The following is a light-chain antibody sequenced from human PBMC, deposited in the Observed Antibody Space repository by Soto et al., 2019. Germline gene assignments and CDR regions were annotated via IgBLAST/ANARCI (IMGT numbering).Light chain of an antibody. V-gene: IGLV2-14*01. CDR1: SSDVGGYNY. J-gene: IGLJ6*01. CDR3: SSYTSSSTLV. CDR2: DVS. Sequence: QSVLTQPASVSGSPGQSITISCTGTSSDVGGYNYVSWYQQHPGKAPKLMIYDVSNRPSGVSNRFSGSKSGNTASLTISGCKAEDEAGYYCSSYTSSSTLVFGRITKVNVL.